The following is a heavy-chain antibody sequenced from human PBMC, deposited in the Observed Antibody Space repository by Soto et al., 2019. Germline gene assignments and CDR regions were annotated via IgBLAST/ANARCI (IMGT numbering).Heavy chain of an antibody. V-gene: IGHV3-23*04. J-gene: IGHJ2*01. D-gene: IGHD4-17*01. CDR1: GFNFRKFA. CDR2: MSERSGPP. CDR3: AKDQDNTDYYWIFGL. Sequence: ELQLVESGGGLVQPGGSLRLSCAASGFNFRKFAMSWVRQAPGKGLEWVSGMSERSGPPLYADSVKGRFTISRDNSKSTLYLEMNNLRPEDTAVYYCAKDQDNTDYYWIFGLWGRGTPVTVSS.